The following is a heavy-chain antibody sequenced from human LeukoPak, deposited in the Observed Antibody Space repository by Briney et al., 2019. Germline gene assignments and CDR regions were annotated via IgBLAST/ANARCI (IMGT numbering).Heavy chain of an antibody. J-gene: IGHJ4*02. V-gene: IGHV3-53*01. Sequence: QPGGSLRLSCAASGIAVTTNYMSWVRQAPGKGLEWVSVIYLGGGTHHADSVKGRFTISRDNSKNTLHLQMNSLRAEDTAVYYCAKDRAMIVVVTPFDYWGQGTLLTVSS. CDR1: GIAVTTNY. D-gene: IGHD3-22*01. CDR2: IYLGGGT. CDR3: AKDRAMIVVVTPFDY.